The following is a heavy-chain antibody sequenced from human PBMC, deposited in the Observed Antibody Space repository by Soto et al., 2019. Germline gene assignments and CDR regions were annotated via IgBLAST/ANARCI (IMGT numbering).Heavy chain of an antibody. J-gene: IGHJ6*02. V-gene: IGHV1-3*01. Sequence: VASVKVSCKASGYTFTSYAMHWVRQAPGQRREWMGWINAGNGNTKYSQKFQGRVTITRDTYASTAYMELSSLRAEDTAVYYCARVLELRIYYYYGMDVWGQGTPVTVSS. D-gene: IGHD1-7*01. CDR3: ARVLELRIYYYYGMDV. CDR2: INAGNGNT. CDR1: GYTFTSYA.